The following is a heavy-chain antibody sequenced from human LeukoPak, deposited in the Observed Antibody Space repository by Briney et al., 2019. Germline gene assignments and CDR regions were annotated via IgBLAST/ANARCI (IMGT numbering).Heavy chain of an antibody. J-gene: IGHJ4*02. CDR2: IISNAAYI. D-gene: IGHD4-17*01. CDR3: AKGPTVTNPFHSHQLDY. CDR1: GFSFGNYW. V-gene: IGHV3-21*01. Sequence: GGSLRLSCAASGFSFGNYWMKWVRQDPVKGLEWVASIISNAAYIYYADSLKGRFTISRDNSKNTLYLQMNSLRAEDTAVYYCAKGPTVTNPFHSHQLDYWGQGTLVTVSS.